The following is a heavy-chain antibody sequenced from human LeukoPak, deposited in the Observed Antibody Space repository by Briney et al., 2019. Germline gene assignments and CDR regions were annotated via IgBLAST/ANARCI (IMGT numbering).Heavy chain of an antibody. CDR3: ARAVGRSRQDAFDI. CDR1: GGSISSSSYY. D-gene: IGHD3/OR15-3a*01. J-gene: IGHJ3*02. Sequence: SETLSLTCTVFGGSISSSSYYWAWIRQPPGKGLEWIGSIYYSGSTYYNPSLKSRVTISVDTSKNQFSLKLSSVTAADTAVYYCARAVGRSRQDAFDIWGQGTMVTVSS. V-gene: IGHV4-39*07. CDR2: IYYSGST.